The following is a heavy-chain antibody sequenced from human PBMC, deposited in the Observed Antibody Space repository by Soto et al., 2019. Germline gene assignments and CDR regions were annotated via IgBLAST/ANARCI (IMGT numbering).Heavy chain of an antibody. CDR1: GCSISSSSYS. CDR2: IYYSGST. J-gene: IGHJ3*02. CDR3: AKGGSGSYSNAFDI. V-gene: IGHV4-39*01. Sequence: SETLSLTCTVSGCSISSSSYSWGWIRQPPGKGLAWIGSIYYSGSTYYNPSLKSRVTISVATSKKPLSMKLSTVTAADTAVYYCAKGGSGSYSNAFDIWGQGTMVT. D-gene: IGHD3-10*01.